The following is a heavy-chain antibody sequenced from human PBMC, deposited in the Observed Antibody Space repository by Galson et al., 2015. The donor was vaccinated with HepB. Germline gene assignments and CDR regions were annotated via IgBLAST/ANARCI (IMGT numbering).Heavy chain of an antibody. CDR3: ARELYYDFWSGFPGGY. CDR1: GGSISSSSYY. Sequence: ETLSLTCTVSGGSISSSSYYWGWICQPPGKGLEWIGSIYYSGSTYYNPSLKSRVTISVDTSKNQFSLKLSSVTAADTAVYYCARELYYDFWSGFPGGYWGQGTLVTVSS. D-gene: IGHD3-3*01. CDR2: IYYSGST. V-gene: IGHV4-39*01. J-gene: IGHJ4*02.